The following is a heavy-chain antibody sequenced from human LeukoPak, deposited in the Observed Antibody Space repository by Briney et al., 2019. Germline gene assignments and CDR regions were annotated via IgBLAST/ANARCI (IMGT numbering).Heavy chain of an antibody. Sequence: PSETLSLTCTVSGGSISSYYWSWIRQPPGKGLEWIGYIYYSGSTSYNPSLKSRVTISVDTSKNQFSLKLSSVTAADTAVYYCARDYGRPRGDNWYFDLWGRGTLVTVSS. CDR3: ARDYGRPRGDNWYFDL. D-gene: IGHD3-16*01. J-gene: IGHJ2*01. CDR2: IYYSGST. CDR1: GGSISSYY. V-gene: IGHV4-59*01.